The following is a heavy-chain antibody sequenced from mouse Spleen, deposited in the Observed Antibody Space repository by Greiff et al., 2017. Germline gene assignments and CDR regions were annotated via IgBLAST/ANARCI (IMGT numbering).Heavy chain of an antibody. Sequence: EVQGVESEGGLVQPGSSMKLSCTASGFTFSSYAMSWVRQTPEKRLEWVATISDGGSYTYYPDNVKGRFTISRDNAKNNLYLQMSHLKSEDTAMYYCARRSSYGYFDVWGTGTTVTVSS. J-gene: IGHJ1*03. V-gene: IGHV5-4*01. CDR3: ARRSSYGYFDV. D-gene: IGHD1-1*01. CDR2: ISDGGSYT. CDR1: GFTFSSYA.